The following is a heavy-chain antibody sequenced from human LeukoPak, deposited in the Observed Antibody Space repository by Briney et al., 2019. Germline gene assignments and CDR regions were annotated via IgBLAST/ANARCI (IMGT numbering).Heavy chain of an antibody. D-gene: IGHD4-23*01. CDR2: ISTTGGST. CDR3: AKDWTTVVTPKGYYFDS. CDR1: GFSFNNYA. V-gene: IGHV3-23*01. Sequence: GGSLRLSCAASGFSFNNYAMSWVRQAPGKGLEWVSGISTTGGSTYYADSVKGRFTISRDSSKNTLSLQMDSLRVEDTAVYYCAKDWTTVVTPKGYYFDSWGQGTLVTVSS. J-gene: IGHJ4*02.